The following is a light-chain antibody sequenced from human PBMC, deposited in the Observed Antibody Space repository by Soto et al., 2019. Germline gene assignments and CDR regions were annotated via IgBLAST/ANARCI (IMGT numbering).Light chain of an antibody. CDR1: QSVSNNY. CDR3: QQYNSYSRT. J-gene: IGKJ1*01. Sequence: DIVLTQSPGTLSLSPGERATLSCRASQSVSNNYLAWYQQQPGQAPRLLIYGASNRATGIPDRFSGSGSGTDFTLTISSLQPDDIATYYCQQYNSYSRTFGQGTKVDI. CDR2: GAS. V-gene: IGKV3-20*01.